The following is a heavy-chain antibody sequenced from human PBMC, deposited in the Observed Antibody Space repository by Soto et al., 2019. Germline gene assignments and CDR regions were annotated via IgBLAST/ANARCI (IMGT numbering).Heavy chain of an antibody. D-gene: IGHD3-10*01. CDR3: ARGGRFHAALTGY. Sequence: SETLSLTCTVSGGSISSYYLSWIRQPPGKGLEWIGYIYYSGSTNYNPSLKSRVTISVDTSKNQFSLKLSSVTAADTAVYYCARGGRFHAALTGYWGQGTLVTVSS. J-gene: IGHJ4*02. CDR2: IYYSGST. V-gene: IGHV4-59*01. CDR1: GGSISSYY.